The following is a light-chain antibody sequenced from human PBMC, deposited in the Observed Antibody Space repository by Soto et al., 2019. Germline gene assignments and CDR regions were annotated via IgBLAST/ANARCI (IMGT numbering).Light chain of an antibody. CDR3: YQYGSNWPSIT. V-gene: IGKV3-20*01. J-gene: IGKJ5*01. CDR2: GAS. CDR1: QSVSSSY. Sequence: IVLTQSAGTLSLSPGERATLSCRAGQSVSSSYLAWYQQKPGQAPRPLIXGASSRATGIPDRFSGSGCGTDFTLTISRMEPQDFAVYYCYQYGSNWPSITFGQGTRLEIK.